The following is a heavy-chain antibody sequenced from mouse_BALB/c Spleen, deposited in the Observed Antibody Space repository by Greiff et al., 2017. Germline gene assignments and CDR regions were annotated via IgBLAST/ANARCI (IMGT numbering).Heavy chain of an antibody. J-gene: IGHJ4*01. V-gene: IGHV2-9*02. CDR1: GFSLTSYG. D-gene: IGHD1-1*01. CDR3: ARDGGSSYSAMDY. Sequence: VKLQESGPGLVAPSQSLSITCTVSGFSLTSYGVHWVRQPPGKGLEWLGVIWAGGSNNYNSALMSRLSISKDNSKSQVFLKMNSLQTDDTAMYYCARDGGSSYSAMDYWGQGTSVTVSS. CDR2: IWAGGSN.